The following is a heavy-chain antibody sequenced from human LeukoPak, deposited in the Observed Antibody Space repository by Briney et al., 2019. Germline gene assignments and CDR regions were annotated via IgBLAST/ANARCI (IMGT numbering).Heavy chain of an antibody. CDR3: ARETYYDILTGYADFDY. CDR2: IIPIFGTA. J-gene: IGHJ4*02. CDR1: GGTFSSYA. Sequence: SVKVSCKASGGTFSSYAISWVRQAPGQGLEWMGRIIPIFGTANYAQKFQGRVTITTDESASTAYMELSSLRSEDTAVYYCARETYYDILTGYADFDYWGQGTLVTVSS. D-gene: IGHD3-9*01. V-gene: IGHV1-69*05.